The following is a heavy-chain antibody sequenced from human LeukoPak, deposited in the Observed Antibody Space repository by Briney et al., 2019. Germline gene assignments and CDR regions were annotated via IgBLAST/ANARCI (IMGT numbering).Heavy chain of an antibody. V-gene: IGHV3-74*01. CDR3: ASFRDSDI. Sequence: PGGSLRLSCAVSGFTFSNVWMHWVRQAPGQGLVWVSRINSAGSSTVYADPVKGRFTISRDNANNMLYLQMNSLRAEDTAVYYCASFRDSDIWGQGTMVTVSS. D-gene: IGHD2-21*01. CDR1: GFTFSNVW. J-gene: IGHJ3*02. CDR2: INSAGSST.